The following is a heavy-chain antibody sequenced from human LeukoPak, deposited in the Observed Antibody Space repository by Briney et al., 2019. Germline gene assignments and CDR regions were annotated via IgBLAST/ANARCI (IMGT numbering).Heavy chain of an antibody. CDR2: ISGGGGIA. CDR1: GFTFSSYA. J-gene: IGHJ4*02. CDR3: AKVLDILTGVFDY. Sequence: PGGSLRLSCAASGFTFSSYAMSWVRQAPGKGLEWVSAISGGGGIAYYADSVKGRFTISRDNSQSTLYLQMNSLRAEDTAVYYCAKVLDILTGVFDYWGQGTLVTVSS. D-gene: IGHD3-9*01. V-gene: IGHV3-23*01.